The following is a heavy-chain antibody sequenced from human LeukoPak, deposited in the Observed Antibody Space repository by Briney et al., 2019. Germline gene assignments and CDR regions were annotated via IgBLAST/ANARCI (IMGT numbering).Heavy chain of an antibody. CDR2: IYTSGST. V-gene: IGHV4-61*02. Sequence: SETLSLTCTVSGGSISSGSYYWSWIRQPAGKGVEWIGRIYTSGSTNYNPSLKSRVTMSVDTSKNQFSLKLSSVTAADTAVYYCARLRSTYWYFDLWGRGTLVTVSS. D-gene: IGHD4-17*01. CDR3: ARLRSTYWYFDL. J-gene: IGHJ2*01. CDR1: GGSISSGSYY.